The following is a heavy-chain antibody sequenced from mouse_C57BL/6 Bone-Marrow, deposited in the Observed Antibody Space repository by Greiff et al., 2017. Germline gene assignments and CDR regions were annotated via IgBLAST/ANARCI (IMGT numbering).Heavy chain of an antibody. CDR3: ALWLRRRTDYFDY. CDR1: GYAFSSSW. D-gene: IGHD2-2*01. V-gene: IGHV1-82*01. Sequence: VQLQQSGPELVKPGASVKISCKASGYAFSSSWMNWVKQRPGKGLEWIGRIYPGDGDTNYNGKFKGKATLTADKSSSTAYMQLSSLTSEDSAVYFCALWLRRRTDYFDYWGQGTTLTVSS. J-gene: IGHJ2*01. CDR2: IYPGDGDT.